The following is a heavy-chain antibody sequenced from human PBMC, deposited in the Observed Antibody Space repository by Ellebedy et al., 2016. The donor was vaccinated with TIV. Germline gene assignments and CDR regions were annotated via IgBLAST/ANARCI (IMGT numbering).Heavy chain of an antibody. CDR1: GFTVSSYW. Sequence: GESLKISCTDSGFTVSSYWMQWVRQAPGKGLEWVANIKQDGSEEYYLDSVKGRFTISRDNAKKSLYLQMNSLRSEDTAVYYCAAGYSGGLYGIDYWGQGTLVIVSS. J-gene: IGHJ4*02. D-gene: IGHD6-19*01. CDR2: IKQDGSEE. V-gene: IGHV3-7*01. CDR3: AAGYSGGLYGIDY.